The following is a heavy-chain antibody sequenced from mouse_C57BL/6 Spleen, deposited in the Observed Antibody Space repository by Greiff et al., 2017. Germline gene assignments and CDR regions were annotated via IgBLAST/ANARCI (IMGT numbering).Heavy chain of an antibody. J-gene: IGHJ2*01. CDR2: IDPETGGT. Sequence: QVQLQQSGAELVRPGASVTLSCKASGYTFTDYEMHWVKQTPVHGLEWIGAIDPETGGTAYNQKFKGKAILTADKSSSTAYMELRSLTSEDSAVYYCTRIITPVVSTDFDYWGQGTTLTVSS. CDR3: TRIITPVVSTDFDY. D-gene: IGHD1-1*01. V-gene: IGHV1-15*01. CDR1: GYTFTDYE.